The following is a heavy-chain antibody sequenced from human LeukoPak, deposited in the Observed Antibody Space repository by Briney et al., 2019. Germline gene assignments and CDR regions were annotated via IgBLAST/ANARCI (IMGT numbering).Heavy chain of an antibody. CDR3: ATGEGRLCGGRVHDH. J-gene: IGHJ4*02. V-gene: IGHV3-48*04. Sequence: GGSLRLSCAASGFSFSSYGMQWVRQAPGKGLEWVSSISSSGDSTYYADSVKGRFTISRDNSKNTLYLQMNSLRAEDTAVYYCATGEGRLCGGRVHDHWGQGTLVTVSS. CDR1: GFSFSSYG. D-gene: IGHD2-15*01. CDR2: ISSSGDST.